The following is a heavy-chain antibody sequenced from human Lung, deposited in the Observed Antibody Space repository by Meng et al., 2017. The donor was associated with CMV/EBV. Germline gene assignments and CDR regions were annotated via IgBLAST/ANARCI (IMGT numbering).Heavy chain of an antibody. V-gene: IGHV3-23*01. J-gene: IGHJ4*02. Sequence: GESLKISCAASGFIFSDYIMSWVRQAPGRGLEWVSAISENGGSPYYADSVKGRFTISRDNSKNTVSLQMDSLRVEDTATYYCAKALNSGRPNSWGQGTLVTVPS. CDR2: ISENGGSP. CDR3: AKALNSGRPNS. CDR1: GFIFSDYI. D-gene: IGHD6-6*01.